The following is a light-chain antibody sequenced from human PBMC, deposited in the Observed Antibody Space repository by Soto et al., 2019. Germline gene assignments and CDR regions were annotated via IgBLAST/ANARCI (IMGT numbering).Light chain of an antibody. Sequence: EIVMTQSPATLSVSPGERATLSCRASQSVSSNLAWYQQKPGQAPRLLIYVASTRATGIPARFSGSGSGTDFTLTISSLQSEDFAVYYCQKYNNWPGAFGPGTKVDIK. V-gene: IGKV3-15*01. J-gene: IGKJ3*01. CDR2: VAS. CDR3: QKYNNWPGA. CDR1: QSVSSN.